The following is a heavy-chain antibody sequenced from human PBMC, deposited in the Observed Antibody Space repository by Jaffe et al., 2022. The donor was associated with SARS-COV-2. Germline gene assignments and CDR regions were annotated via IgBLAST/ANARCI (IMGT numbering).Heavy chain of an antibody. Sequence: QVQLQQWGAGLLKPSETLSLTCAVYGGSFSGYYWSWIRQPPGKGLEWIGEINHSGSTNYNPSLKSRVTISVDTSKNQFSLKLSSVTAADTAVYYCARGRRGIAVASKNRGNWFDPWGQGTLVTVSS. CDR3: ARGRRGIAVASKNRGNWFDP. CDR1: GGSFSGYY. J-gene: IGHJ5*02. D-gene: IGHD6-19*01. CDR2: INHSGST. V-gene: IGHV4-34*01.